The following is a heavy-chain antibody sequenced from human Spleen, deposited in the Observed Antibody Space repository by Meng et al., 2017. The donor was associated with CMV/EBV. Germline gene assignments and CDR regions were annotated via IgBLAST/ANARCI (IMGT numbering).Heavy chain of an antibody. CDR2: IGTSGHYI. CDR1: GFTFSGSA. J-gene: IGHJ4*02. Sequence: GESLKISCAASGFTFSGSAMHWVRQAPGKGLEWVSSIGTSGHYIYYADSVKGRFAISRDDAKNSLYLQMSSLRAEDTAVYYCARDPGSLLSGFNYFDYWGQGALVTVSS. D-gene: IGHD3-10*01. V-gene: IGHV3-21*01. CDR3: ARDPGSLLSGFNYFDY.